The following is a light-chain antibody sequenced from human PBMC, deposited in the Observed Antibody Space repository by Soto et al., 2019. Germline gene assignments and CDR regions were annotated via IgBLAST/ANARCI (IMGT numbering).Light chain of an antibody. CDR3: QQYGGSIT. CDR1: QSVDSD. CDR2: GAS. V-gene: IGKV3-15*01. J-gene: IGKJ5*01. Sequence: EVVVTQSPATLSVSPAARVTLSCRASQSVDSDVAWFQHKPGQAPRLLIYGASTRAAGIPGRFSGSGYETDFTLTISSLEPEDSAVFYCQQYGGSITFGKGKRLEIK.